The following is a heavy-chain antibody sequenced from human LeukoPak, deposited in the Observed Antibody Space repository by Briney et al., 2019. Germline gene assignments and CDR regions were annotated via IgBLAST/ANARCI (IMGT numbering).Heavy chain of an antibody. CDR2: IYHSGST. CDR3: ARYTGVNGYYFDY. J-gene: IGHJ4*01. CDR1: GDSISSRSYY. V-gene: IGHV4-39*02. D-gene: IGHD3-10*01. Sequence: SETLSLTCTVSGDSISSRSYYWSWLREPPGKGLEWIATIYHSGSTYYNASLKSRVTISVDTSKSHFSLKLSSVTAADTAMYYCARYTGVNGYYFDYWGQGTMVTVSS.